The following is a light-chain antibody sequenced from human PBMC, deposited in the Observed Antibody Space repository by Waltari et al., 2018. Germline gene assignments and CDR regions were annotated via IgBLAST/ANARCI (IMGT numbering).Light chain of an antibody. V-gene: IGKV1-33*01. Sequence: DVQMTQSPSSLSASVGDRITITCRASQGINNHLNWYQQKPGRAPKRLIYYTSNLDSGVPSRFSGSGSGTDHILTINSLQPEDIGTYYCQQYDSFPFTSGPGTKLDI. J-gene: IGKJ3*01. CDR1: QGINNH. CDR3: QQYDSFPFT. CDR2: YTS.